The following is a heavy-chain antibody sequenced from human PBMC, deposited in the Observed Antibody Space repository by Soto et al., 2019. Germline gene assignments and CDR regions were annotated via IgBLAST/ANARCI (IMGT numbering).Heavy chain of an antibody. J-gene: IGHJ4*02. D-gene: IGHD2-21*02. Sequence: QVQLVESGGGVVQPGRSLRLSCAASGFTFSSYGMHWVRQAPGKGLEWVAVISYDGSNKYYADSVKGRFTISRDNSKNTLYLQMNGLRAEDTAVYYCAKDGCGGDCFRVGYRCQGTLVTVSS. CDR1: GFTFSSYG. V-gene: IGHV3-30*18. CDR2: ISYDGSNK. CDR3: AKDGCGGDCFRVGY.